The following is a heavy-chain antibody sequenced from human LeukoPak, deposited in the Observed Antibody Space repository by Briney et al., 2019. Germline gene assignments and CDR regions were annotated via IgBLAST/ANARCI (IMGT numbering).Heavy chain of an antibody. CDR3: ARDGNLGGSGWYGGWFDP. CDR2: IYYSGST. J-gene: IGHJ5*02. D-gene: IGHD6-19*01. CDR1: GGSISSYY. Sequence: PSETLSLTCTVPGGSISSYYWSWIRQPPGKGLEWIGYIYYSGSTNYNPSLKSRVTISIDTSKNQFSLKLSSVTAADTAVYYCARDGNLGGSGWYGGWFDPWGQGTLVTVSS. V-gene: IGHV4-59*01.